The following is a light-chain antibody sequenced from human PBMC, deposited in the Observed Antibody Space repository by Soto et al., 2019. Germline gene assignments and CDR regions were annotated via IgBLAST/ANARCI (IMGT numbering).Light chain of an antibody. CDR2: SDN. Sequence: QSVLTQPPSASGTPGQRVTISCSGSSSNIGSNSVNWYHQVAGTAPKLLIHSDNQRPSGVPDRFSGSKSGTSASLAISGLQSGEEADYYCATWDDTLNGRVFGGGTKLTVL. J-gene: IGLJ3*02. CDR3: ATWDDTLNGRV. CDR1: SSNIGSNS. V-gene: IGLV1-44*01.